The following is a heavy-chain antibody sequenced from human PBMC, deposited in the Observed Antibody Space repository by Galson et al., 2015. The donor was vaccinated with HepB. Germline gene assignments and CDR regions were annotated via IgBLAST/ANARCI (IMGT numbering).Heavy chain of an antibody. Sequence: SVKVSCKASGFTFTSSAVQWVRQARGQRLEWIGWNVVGSGNTNYAQKFQERDTITRDMSTSTAYMELSSLRSEDTAVYYCAVYTPSGAFDIWGQGTMVTVSS. CDR1: GFTFTSSA. CDR3: AVYTPSGAFDI. V-gene: IGHV1-58*01. D-gene: IGHD2-2*02. J-gene: IGHJ3*02. CDR2: NVVGSGNT.